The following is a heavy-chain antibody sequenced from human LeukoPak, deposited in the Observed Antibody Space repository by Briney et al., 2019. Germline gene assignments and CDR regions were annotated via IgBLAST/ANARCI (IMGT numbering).Heavy chain of an antibody. Sequence: PSETLSLTCTVSGGSISSSSYYWGWIRQPPGKGLEWIGSIYYSGSTYYNPSLKSRVTISVDTSKNQFSLKLSSVTAADTAVYYCARPGRGFTYYDFWSGYYTDDYWGQGTLVTVSS. V-gene: IGHV4-39*01. CDR2: IYYSGST. CDR1: GGSISSSSYY. D-gene: IGHD3-3*01. CDR3: ARPGRGFTYYDFWSGYYTDDY. J-gene: IGHJ4*02.